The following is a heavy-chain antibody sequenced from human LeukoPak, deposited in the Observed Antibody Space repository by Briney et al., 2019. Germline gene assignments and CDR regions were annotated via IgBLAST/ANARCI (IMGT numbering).Heavy chain of an antibody. J-gene: IGHJ4*02. CDR3: AANDFSQSNFDS. CDR1: GYNFSDYF. V-gene: IGHV1-69-2*01. CDR2: VDPEEGET. D-gene: IGHD3-3*01. Sequence: ASVKISCKASGYNFSDYFIHWLQQAPGKGLEWMGRVDPEEGETKYAEKFQGRVTMTADTSTDTAYMELSGLTPDDTAVYYCAANDFSQSNFDSWGQGTLVTVSS.